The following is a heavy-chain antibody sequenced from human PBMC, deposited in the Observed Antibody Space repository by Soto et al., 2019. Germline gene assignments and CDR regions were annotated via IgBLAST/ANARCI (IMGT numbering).Heavy chain of an antibody. CDR3: AKDMGGMDV. V-gene: IGHV3-9*01. D-gene: IGHD3-16*01. J-gene: IGHJ6*02. CDR2: ISWNSGSI. Sequence: EVQLVESGGGLVQPGRSLRLSCAASGFTFDDYAMHWVRQAPGKGLEWVSGISWNSGSIGYADSVKGRFTISRDNAKNSLYLQMNNLRAEDTAVYYCAKDMGGMDVWGQGTTVTVSS. CDR1: GFTFDDYA.